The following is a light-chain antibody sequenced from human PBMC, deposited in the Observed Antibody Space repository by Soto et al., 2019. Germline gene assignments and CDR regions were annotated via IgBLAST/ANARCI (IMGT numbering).Light chain of an antibody. CDR3: QSYDSSLGGV. CDR1: SSNIGAGYD. CDR2: GNN. V-gene: IGLV1-40*01. J-gene: IGLJ2*01. Sequence: QSVLTQPPSVSGAPGQRVTISCTGSSSNIGAGYDVHWYQQLPGTAPKLLIYGNNNRPSGVPDRFSGSKSGTSASLAITGLQAEDEADYNCQSYDSSLGGVFGGGTQLTVL.